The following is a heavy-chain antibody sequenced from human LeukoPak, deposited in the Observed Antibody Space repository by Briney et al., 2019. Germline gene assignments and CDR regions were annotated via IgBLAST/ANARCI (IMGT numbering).Heavy chain of an antibody. V-gene: IGHV1-69*13. CDR2: IIPIFGTA. Sequence: ASVKVSCKASGGTFSSYAISWVRQAPGQGLEWMGGIIPIFGTANYAQKFQGRVTITADESTSTAYMELSSLRSEDTAVYYCEMGATPYYYYGMDVWGQGTTVTVSS. CDR1: GGTFSSYA. CDR3: EMGATPYYYYGMDV. J-gene: IGHJ6*02. D-gene: IGHD1-26*01.